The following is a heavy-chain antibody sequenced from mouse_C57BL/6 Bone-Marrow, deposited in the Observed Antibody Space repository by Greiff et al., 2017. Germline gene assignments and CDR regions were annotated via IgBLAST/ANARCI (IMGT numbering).Heavy chain of an antibody. CDR2: ISGGGGNT. CDR3: ARRGFDY. Sequence: EVMLVESGGGLVKPGGSLKLSCAASGFTFSSYTMSWVRQTPEKRLVWVATISGGGGNTYYPDSVKGRFPISRDNAKNTLYLQMSSLRSEDTAVYYCARRGFDYWGQGTTLTVSS. CDR1: GFTFSSYT. V-gene: IGHV5-9*01. J-gene: IGHJ2*01.